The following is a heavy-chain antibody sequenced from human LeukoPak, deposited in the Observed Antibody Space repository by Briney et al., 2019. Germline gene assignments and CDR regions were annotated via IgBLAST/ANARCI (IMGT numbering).Heavy chain of an antibody. CDR1: GSSITTYY. D-gene: IGHD1-14*01. CDR2: IYYSGGT. J-gene: IGHJ5*02. V-gene: IGHV4-59*01. CDR3: ARDNPANWFDP. Sequence: SETLSLTCTVSGSSITTYYWSWIRQSPGKGLEWIGYIYYSGGTNYNPSLKSRVTLSIDASKNQFSLRLSSVTAADTAIYYCARDNPANWFDPWGQETLVTVSS.